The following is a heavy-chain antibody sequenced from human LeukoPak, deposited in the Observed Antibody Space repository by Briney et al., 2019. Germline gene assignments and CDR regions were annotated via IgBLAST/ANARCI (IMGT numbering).Heavy chain of an antibody. Sequence: PGRSLRLSCAASGFTFDDYAMHWVRQAPGKGLEWVSGISWNSGSIGYADSVKGRLTISRDNAKNSLYLQMNSLRAEDMALYYCAKDIGYDFWSGYLDYWGQGTLVTVSS. CDR1: GFTFDDYA. D-gene: IGHD3-3*01. CDR3: AKDIGYDFWSGYLDY. CDR2: ISWNSGSI. J-gene: IGHJ4*02. V-gene: IGHV3-9*03.